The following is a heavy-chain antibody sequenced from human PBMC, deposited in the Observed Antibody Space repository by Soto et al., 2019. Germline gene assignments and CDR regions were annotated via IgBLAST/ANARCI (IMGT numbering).Heavy chain of an antibody. J-gene: IGHJ2*01. CDR2: IYYSGST. CDR1: GGSISSYY. CDR3: ARDVPLYGDYFPATYFDL. V-gene: IGHV4-59*01. D-gene: IGHD4-17*01. Sequence: QVQLQESGPGLVKPSETLSVTCTVSGGSISSYYWSWIRQPPGKGLEWIGYIYYSGSTNCNPSLMSPVTISVNTSNNQFSLKLSSGTAADTSVDYCARDVPLYGDYFPATYFDLWGRSPKATASS.